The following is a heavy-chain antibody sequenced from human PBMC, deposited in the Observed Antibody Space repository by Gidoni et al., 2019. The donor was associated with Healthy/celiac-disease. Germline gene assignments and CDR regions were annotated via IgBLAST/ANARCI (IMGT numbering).Heavy chain of an antibody. CDR1: GFTFGDGA. V-gene: IGHV3-49*03. CDR2: IRSKAYGGTT. Sequence: EGQLVESGGGWVQPGRSLRLSCTAPGFTFGDGAMGWFRQVPGKGLGWVGFIRSKAYGGTTEYAASVKGRFTISRNDSKSIAYLQMNGLKTEDTAVYYCTRMREMSPMGWFDPWGQGTLVTVSS. D-gene: IGHD1-26*01. J-gene: IGHJ5*02. CDR3: TRMREMSPMGWFDP.